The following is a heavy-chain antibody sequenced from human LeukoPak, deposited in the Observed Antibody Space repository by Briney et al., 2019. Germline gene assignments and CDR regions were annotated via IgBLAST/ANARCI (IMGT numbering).Heavy chain of an antibody. CDR1: GFTVSSNY. CDR3: AKDPAATSYSSGWYFDY. CDR2: ISGSGGST. J-gene: IGHJ4*02. D-gene: IGHD6-19*01. V-gene: IGHV3-23*01. Sequence: GGSLRLSCAASGFTVSSNYMSWVRQAPGKGLEWVSAISGSGGSTYYADSVKGRFTISRDNSKNTLYLQMNSLRAEDTAVYYCAKDPAATSYSSGWYFDYWGQGTLVTVSS.